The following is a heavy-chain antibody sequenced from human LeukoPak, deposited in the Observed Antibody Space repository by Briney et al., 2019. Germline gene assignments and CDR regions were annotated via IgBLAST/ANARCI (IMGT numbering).Heavy chain of an antibody. V-gene: IGHV3-33*06. D-gene: IGHD5-24*01. CDR2: IWYDGSNK. CDR1: GFTLSSYG. Sequence: PGRCLRLSCAAAGFTLSSYGMHWVRQAPGKGLEWVAVIWYDGSNKYYADSVKGRFTISRDNSKNTLYLQLNSLRAEDTAVYYCAKELXYNTHYYFDYWGQGTLVTVSS. J-gene: IGHJ4*02. CDR3: AKELXYNTHYYFDY.